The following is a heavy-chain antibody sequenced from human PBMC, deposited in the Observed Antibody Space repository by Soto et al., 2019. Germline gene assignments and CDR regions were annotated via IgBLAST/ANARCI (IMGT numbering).Heavy chain of an antibody. CDR2: IDPSDSYT. V-gene: IGHV5-10-1*01. Sequence: GESLKISCKGSGYSFTSYWISWVRQMPGKGLEWMGRIDPSDSYTNYSPSFQGHVTISADKSISTAYLQWSSLKASDTAMYYCARHRSCTNGVCYRYFQHWGQGTLVTVSS. D-gene: IGHD2-8*01. J-gene: IGHJ1*01. CDR1: GYSFTSYW. CDR3: ARHRSCTNGVCYRYFQH.